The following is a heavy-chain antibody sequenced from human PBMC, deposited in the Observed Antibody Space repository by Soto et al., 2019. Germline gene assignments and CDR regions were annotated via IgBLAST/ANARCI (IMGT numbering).Heavy chain of an antibody. D-gene: IGHD3-9*01. Sequence: SETLSLTCAVYGGSLSGYYWSWIRQPPGKGLEWIGEINHSGGTNYNPSLKSRVTISIDTSKNQFSLKLSSVTAADTAVYYCARVYDILTGPRGDAFDIWGQGTMVTVSS. V-gene: IGHV4-34*01. CDR2: INHSGGT. CDR1: GGSLSGYY. J-gene: IGHJ3*02. CDR3: ARVYDILTGPRGDAFDI.